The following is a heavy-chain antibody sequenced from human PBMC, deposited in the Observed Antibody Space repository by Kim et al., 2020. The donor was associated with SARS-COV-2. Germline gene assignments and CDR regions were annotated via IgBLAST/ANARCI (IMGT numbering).Heavy chain of an antibody. CDR2: IYYSGST. V-gene: IGHV4-61*01. Sequence: SETLSLTCTVSGGSVSSGSYYWSWIRQPPGKGLEWIGYIYYSGSTNYNPSLKSRVTISVDTSKNQFSLKLSSVTAADTAVYYCASSLNWGSPTHFDYWGQGTLVTVSS. CDR3: ASSLNWGSPTHFDY. CDR1: GGSVSSGSYY. D-gene: IGHD7-27*01. J-gene: IGHJ4*02.